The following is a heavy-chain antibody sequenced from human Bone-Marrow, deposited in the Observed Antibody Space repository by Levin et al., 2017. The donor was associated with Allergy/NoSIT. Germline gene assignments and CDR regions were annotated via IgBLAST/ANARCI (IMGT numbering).Heavy chain of an antibody. CDR1: GGSISSGTYY. D-gene: IGHD3-16*01. V-gene: IGHV4-61*02. CDR2: IYTSGST. CDR3: ARESGYAARLDY. Sequence: SETLSLTCTVSGGSISSGTYYWTWIRQPAGTGLEWIGRIYTSGSTNYSPSLKSRVTISPDTSKNKVSLRLTFVTAADTAMYYCARESGYAARLDYWGQGTLVTVSS. J-gene: IGHJ4*02.